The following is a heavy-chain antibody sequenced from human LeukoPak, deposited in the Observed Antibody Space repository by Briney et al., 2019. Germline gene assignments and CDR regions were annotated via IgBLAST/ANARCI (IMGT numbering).Heavy chain of an antibody. Sequence: GGSLRLSCSASGFTFTTYVMHWVRQAPGKGLEHVSTINTNGGSTYYADSVKGRFTISRDNSKDTLYLQMSSLRVEDTAVYYCARSGPGVYYFDYWGQGTLVTVSS. CDR2: INTNGGST. J-gene: IGHJ4*02. V-gene: IGHV3-64D*06. CDR1: GFTFTTYV. D-gene: IGHD3-3*01. CDR3: ARSGPGVYYFDY.